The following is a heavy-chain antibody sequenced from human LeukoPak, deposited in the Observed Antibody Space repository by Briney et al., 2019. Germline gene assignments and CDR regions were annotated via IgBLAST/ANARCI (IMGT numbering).Heavy chain of an antibody. D-gene: IGHD6-13*01. V-gene: IGHV3-21*01. J-gene: IGHJ4*02. Sequence: GGSLRLSCAASGFTFSSYSMTWVRQAPGKGLEWVSSISSSSRYIYYADSMKGRFTISRDNAKNSLFLQMNSLRAEDTAVYYCARVAEAAAFDYWGQGTLVTVSS. CDR2: ISSSSRYI. CDR1: GFTFSSYS. CDR3: ARVAEAAAFDY.